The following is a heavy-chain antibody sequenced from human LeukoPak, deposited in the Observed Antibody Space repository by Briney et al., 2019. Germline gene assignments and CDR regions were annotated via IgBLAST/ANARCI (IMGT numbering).Heavy chain of an antibody. J-gene: IGHJ4*02. V-gene: IGHV3-33*06. CDR2: IWYDGSNK. CDR1: GFTFSNYG. D-gene: IGHD1-1*01. Sequence: GGSLRLSCAASGFTFSNYGMHWVRQAPGKGLEWVAVIWYDGSNKYYADSVKGRFTISRDNSKNTLYLQMNSLRAEDTAVYYCAKSRTGTTRDYFDYWGQGTLVTVSS. CDR3: AKSRTGTTRDYFDY.